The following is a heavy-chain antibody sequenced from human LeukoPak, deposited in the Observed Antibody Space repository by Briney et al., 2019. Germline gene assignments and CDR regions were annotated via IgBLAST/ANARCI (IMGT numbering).Heavy chain of an antibody. D-gene: IGHD1-14*01. Sequence: SETLSLICTVSGASMSSPDYYWGWIRQPPGKGPEWIASISHTGSTYHSASLKSRVSTSVDTSKNQFSLSLRSVTAADTAVYYCARDRRLNLNWFDPWGQGTLVTVSS. CDR1: GASMSSPDYY. CDR3: ARDRRLNLNWFDP. J-gene: IGHJ5*02. V-gene: IGHV4-39*07. CDR2: ISHTGST.